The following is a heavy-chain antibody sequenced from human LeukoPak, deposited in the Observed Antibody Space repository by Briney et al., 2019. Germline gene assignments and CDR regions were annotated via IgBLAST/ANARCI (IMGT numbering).Heavy chain of an antibody. V-gene: IGHV4-4*02. J-gene: IGHJ4*02. CDR3: ARGKNGLRYFDWSYLYSFDY. CDR2: IYHSGST. D-gene: IGHD3-9*01. CDR1: GGSNSSSNW. Sequence: KASETLSLTCAVSGGSNSSSNWWSCVRQPPGKGLEWIGEIYHSGSTNYNPSLKSRVTISVDKSKNQFSLKLSSVTAADTAVYYCARGKNGLRYFDWSYLYSFDYWGQGTLVTVSS.